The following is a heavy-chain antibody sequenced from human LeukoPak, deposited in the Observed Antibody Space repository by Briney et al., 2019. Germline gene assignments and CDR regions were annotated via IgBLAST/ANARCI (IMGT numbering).Heavy chain of an antibody. CDR1: GFTFSSYA. CDR3: ASREYYDYVWGSYRPDY. V-gene: IGHV3-23*01. J-gene: IGHJ4*02. D-gene: IGHD3-16*02. CDR2: ISGSGGST. Sequence: GGSLRLSCAASGFTFSSYAVSWVRQAPGKGLEWVSAISGSGGSTYYADSVKGRFTISRDNSKNTLYLQMNSLRAEDTAVYYCASREYYDYVWGSYRPDYWGQGTLVTVSS.